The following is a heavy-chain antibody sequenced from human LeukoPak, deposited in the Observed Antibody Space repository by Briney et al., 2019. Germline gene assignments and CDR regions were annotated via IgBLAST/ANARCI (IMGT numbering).Heavy chain of an antibody. CDR1: GFTFSSYD. J-gene: IGHJ4*02. V-gene: IGHV3-13*01. CDR3: ARVAAAGKGFDY. Sequence: GGSLRLSCAASGFTFSSYDMHWVRQATGKGLDWVSAIDIAGDTYYPGSVRGRFTISRENAKNSLYLQMNSLRAGDTAVYYCARVAAAGKGFDYWGQGTLVTVSS. CDR2: IDIAGDT. D-gene: IGHD6-13*01.